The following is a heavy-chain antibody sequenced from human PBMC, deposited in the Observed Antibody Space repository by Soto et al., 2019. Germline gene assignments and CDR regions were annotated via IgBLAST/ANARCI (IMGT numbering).Heavy chain of an antibody. CDR1: GFSLTKSPVG. Sequence: QITLKESGPTLVEPTEALALTCSFSGFSLTKSPVGVGWFRQPPGKALEWLAVIYWDDDKRYNPSLKARITMTKDTFRNQVALTLNDMEPEDTATYFCAHRLGGSSWNDGFFDFWGQGLPVTVS. CDR3: AHRLGGSSWNDGFFDF. V-gene: IGHV2-5*02. CDR2: IYWDDDK. D-gene: IGHD1-1*01. J-gene: IGHJ4*02.